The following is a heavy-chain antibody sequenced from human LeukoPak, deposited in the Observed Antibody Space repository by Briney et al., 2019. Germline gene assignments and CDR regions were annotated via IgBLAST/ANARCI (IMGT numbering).Heavy chain of an antibody. V-gene: IGHV4-4*07. D-gene: IGHD2-2*01. J-gene: IGHJ6*03. CDR1: GGSISSYY. Sequence: SETLSLTCTVSGGSISSYYWSWIRQPAGKGLEWIGRIYTSGSTNYNPSLKSRVTMSVDTSKNQFSLKLSSVTAADTAVYYCARGRRVVVPAAHSLTDYYYYYMDVWGKGTTVTVSS. CDR2: IYTSGST. CDR3: ARGRRVVVPAAHSLTDYYYYYMDV.